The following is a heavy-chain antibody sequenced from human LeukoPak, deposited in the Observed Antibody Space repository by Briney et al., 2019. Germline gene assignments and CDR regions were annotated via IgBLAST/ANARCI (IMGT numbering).Heavy chain of an antibody. V-gene: IGHV3-30*04. D-gene: IGHD6-13*01. J-gene: IGHJ5*02. CDR3: ARGRKFAPEQQLVLNNWFDP. CDR1: GFTFSSYA. Sequence: GGSLRLSCAASGFTFSSYAMHWVRQAPGKGLEWVAVISYDGSNKYYADSVKGRFTISRDNSKNTLYLQMNSLRAEDTAVYYCARGRKFAPEQQLVLNNWFDPWGQGTLVTVSS. CDR2: ISYDGSNK.